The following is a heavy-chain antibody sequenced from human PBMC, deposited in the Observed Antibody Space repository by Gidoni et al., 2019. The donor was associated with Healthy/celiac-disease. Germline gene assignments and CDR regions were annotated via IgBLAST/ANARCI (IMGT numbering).Heavy chain of an antibody. Sequence: QVQLVQSGAEVKKPGSSVKVSCKASGGPFSSYAISWVRQAPGQGLEWMGGIIPIFGTANYAQKFQGRVTITADESTSTAYMELSSLRSEDTAVYYCARSPLASGGSSYYYYGMDVWGQGTTVTVSS. J-gene: IGHJ6*02. CDR3: ARSPLASGGSSYYYYGMDV. CDR1: GGPFSSYA. CDR2: IIPIFGTA. D-gene: IGHD2-15*01. V-gene: IGHV1-69*01.